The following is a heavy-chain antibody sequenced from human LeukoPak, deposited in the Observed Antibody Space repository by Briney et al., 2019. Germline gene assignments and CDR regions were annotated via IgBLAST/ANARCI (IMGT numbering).Heavy chain of an antibody. CDR2: ISGSGGST. D-gene: IGHD3-22*01. Sequence: GGSLRLSCAASGFTFSSYAMSWGRQAPGKGLEWDSAISGSGGSTYYADSVKGRFTISRDNSKNTLYLQMNSLRAEDTAVYYCAKAIHYYDSSGYTYYYIDVWGKGTTVTVSS. CDR1: GFTFSSYA. J-gene: IGHJ6*03. V-gene: IGHV3-23*01. CDR3: AKAIHYYDSSGYTYYYIDV.